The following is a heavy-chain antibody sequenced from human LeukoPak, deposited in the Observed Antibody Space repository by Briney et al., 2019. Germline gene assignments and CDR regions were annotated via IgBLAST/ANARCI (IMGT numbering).Heavy chain of an antibody. J-gene: IGHJ5*02. CDR1: GFTFSDHY. CDR2: TRNKANSYTT. Sequence: PGGSLRLSCAASGFTFSDHYMDWVRQAPGKGLEWVGRTRNKANSYTTEYAASVKGRFTISGDDSKNSLYLQMNSLKTEDTAVYYCASLYGSGKRWVDPWGQGTLVTVSS. D-gene: IGHD3-10*01. CDR3: ASLYGSGKRWVDP. V-gene: IGHV3-72*01.